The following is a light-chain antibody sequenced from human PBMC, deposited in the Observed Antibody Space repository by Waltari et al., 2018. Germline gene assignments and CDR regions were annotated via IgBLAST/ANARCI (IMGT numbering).Light chain of an antibody. Sequence: EIVLKQSPAPPSLSPGERATLSSRASQSVSSTYLAWYQQNPGQAPRLLICRTSTRATGIPDRFSGSGSETDFTLTISRLEPEDFAVYYCRQYGTSTLTFGGGTKVEIK. CDR2: RTS. CDR3: RQYGTSTLT. V-gene: IGKV3-20*01. J-gene: IGKJ4*01. CDR1: QSVSSTY.